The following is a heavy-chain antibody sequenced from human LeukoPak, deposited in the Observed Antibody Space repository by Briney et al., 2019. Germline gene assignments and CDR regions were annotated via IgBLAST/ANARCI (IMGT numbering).Heavy chain of an antibody. J-gene: IGHJ4*02. CDR3: ARDLGVIVHPSDY. V-gene: IGHV3-48*04. CDR1: GFTFSNYT. Sequence: GGSLRLSCAASGFTFSNYTMNWVRQAPGKGLEWVSYISSSSSAIFYADSVKGRFTISRDNAKNSLYLQMNSLRAEDTAVYYCARDLGVIVHPSDYWGQGTLVTVSS. D-gene: IGHD3-16*02. CDR2: ISSSSSAI.